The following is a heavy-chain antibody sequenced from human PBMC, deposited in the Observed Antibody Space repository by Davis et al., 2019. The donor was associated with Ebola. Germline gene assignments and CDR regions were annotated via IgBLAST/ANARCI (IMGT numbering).Heavy chain of an antibody. Sequence: SGPTLVKPTQTLTLTCTFSGFSLSTSGMCVSLIRQPPGKALEWLALIDLDDDKYYSTSLKTRLTISKDTSKNQVVLTMTNMDPVDIATYYCARITMVRGVIGLLGYYYYGMDIWGQGTRVTVSS. CDR3: ARITMVRGVIGLLGYYYYGMDI. V-gene: IGHV2-70*01. J-gene: IGHJ6*02. D-gene: IGHD3-10*01. CDR1: GFSLSTSGMC. CDR2: IDLDDDK.